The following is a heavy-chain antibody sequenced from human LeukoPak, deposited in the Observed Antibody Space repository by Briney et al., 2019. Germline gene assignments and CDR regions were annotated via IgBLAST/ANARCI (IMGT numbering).Heavy chain of an antibody. Sequence: GASVKVSCKVSGYTLTELSMHWVRQAPGKGLEWMGGFDPEDGETIYAQKFQGRVTMTEDTSTDAAYMEPSSLRSEDTAVYYCATDVQLNYYDSSGLWYYFDYWGQGTLVTVSS. CDR2: FDPEDGET. CDR3: ATDVQLNYYDSSGLWYYFDY. D-gene: IGHD3-22*01. J-gene: IGHJ4*02. CDR1: GYTLTELS. V-gene: IGHV1-24*01.